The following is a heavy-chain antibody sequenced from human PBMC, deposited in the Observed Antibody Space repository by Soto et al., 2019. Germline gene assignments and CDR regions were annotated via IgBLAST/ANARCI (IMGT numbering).Heavy chain of an antibody. Sequence: QVQLVPSGAEMKKPWAAVKVACKASGHTVSTYGITWVRQAPGHGLDWMGWINPFKGDTNSAARFQDRVTMTTDTTTRTAYMELRSLRSDDTAGYYCARVKVPAAILGAFDLWGQGTLVTVSS. J-gene: IGHJ3*01. D-gene: IGHD2-2*02. CDR1: GHTVSTYG. CDR2: INPFKGDT. V-gene: IGHV1-18*01. CDR3: ARVKVPAAILGAFDL.